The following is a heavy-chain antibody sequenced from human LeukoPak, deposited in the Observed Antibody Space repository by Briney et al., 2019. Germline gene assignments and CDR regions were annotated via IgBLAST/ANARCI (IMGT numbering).Heavy chain of an antibody. CDR2: INHSGST. J-gene: IGHJ4*02. CDR3: ARRPRLLWFGELYGDYFDY. CDR1: GGSFSGYY. V-gene: IGHV4-34*01. Sequence: PSETLSLTCAVYGGSFSGYYWSWIRQPPGKGLEWIGEINHSGSTNYNPSLKGRVTISVDTSKNQFSLKLSSVTAADTAVYYCARRPRLLWFGELYGDYFDYWGQGTLVTVSS. D-gene: IGHD3-10*01.